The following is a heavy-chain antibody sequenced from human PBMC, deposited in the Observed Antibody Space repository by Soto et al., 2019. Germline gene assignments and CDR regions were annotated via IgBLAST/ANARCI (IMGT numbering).Heavy chain of an antibody. CDR3: AYGDYGYYYGMDV. CDR2: IFSNDEK. CDR1: GFSLSNARMG. D-gene: IGHD4-17*01. Sequence: SGPTLVNPTETLTLTCTVSGFSLSNARMGVSRIRQPPGKALEWLAHIFSNDEKSYSTSLKSRLTISKDTSKSQVVLTMTNMDPVDSATYYCAYGDYGYYYGMDVWGQGTTVTVSS. V-gene: IGHV2-26*01. J-gene: IGHJ6*02.